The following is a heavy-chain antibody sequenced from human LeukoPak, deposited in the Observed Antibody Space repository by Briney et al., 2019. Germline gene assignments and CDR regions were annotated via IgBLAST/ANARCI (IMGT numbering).Heavy chain of an antibody. CDR2: INHSGST. CDR1: GGSFSGYY. D-gene: IGHD5-18*01. Sequence: SETLSLTCAVHGGSFSGYYWSWIRQPPGKGLEWIGEINHSGSTNYNPSLKSRVTISVDTSKNQFSLKLSSVTAADTAVYYCAREVDGYSYGYRSYDYYYMDVWGKGTTVTVSS. CDR3: AREVDGYSYGYRSYDYYYMDV. J-gene: IGHJ6*03. V-gene: IGHV4-34*01.